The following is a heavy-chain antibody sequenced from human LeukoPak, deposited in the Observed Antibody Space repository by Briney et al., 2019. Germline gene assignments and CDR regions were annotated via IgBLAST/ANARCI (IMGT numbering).Heavy chain of an antibody. CDR1: GGSISSYY. V-gene: IGHV4-4*07. D-gene: IGHD3-22*01. J-gene: IGHJ4*02. CDR2: IYSSGST. Sequence: PSETLSLTCTVSGGSISSYYWSWIRQPAGKGLEWIGRIYSSGSTNYNPALKSRLTMSVDTSKNQFSLKLSPVTAADTAVYYCARSLASHYDFSGYYFWGQGTLVTVSS. CDR3: ARSLASHYDFSGYYF.